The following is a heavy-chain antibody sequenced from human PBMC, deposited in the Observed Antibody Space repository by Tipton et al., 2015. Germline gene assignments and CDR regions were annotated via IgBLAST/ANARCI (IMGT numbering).Heavy chain of an antibody. CDR3: ARDYCSVTSCYDY. V-gene: IGHV3-53*01. Sequence: SLRLSCAASGFSVRSNYMTWVRQAPGKGLEWVSTLSPDESTTYADSVKGRFTVSRDTSKNTLYLQMDSLGADDTAVYYCARDYCSVTSCYDYWGQGTLVTVSS. D-gene: IGHD2-2*01. CDR1: GFSVRSNY. CDR2: LSPDEST. J-gene: IGHJ4*02.